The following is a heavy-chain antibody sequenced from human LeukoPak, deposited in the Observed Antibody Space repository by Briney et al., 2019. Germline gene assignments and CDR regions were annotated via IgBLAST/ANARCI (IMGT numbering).Heavy chain of an antibody. J-gene: IGHJ5*02. CDR2: IYYSGST. Sequence: SETLSLTCAVYGGSFSGYYWSWIRQHPGKGLEWIGYIYYSGSTYYSPSLKSRVTISVDTSKNQFSLKLSSVTAADTAVYYCARVRCTNGVCYRRSRFDPWGQGTLVTVSS. D-gene: IGHD2-8*01. CDR1: GGSFSGYY. V-gene: IGHV4-31*11. CDR3: ARVRCTNGVCYRRSRFDP.